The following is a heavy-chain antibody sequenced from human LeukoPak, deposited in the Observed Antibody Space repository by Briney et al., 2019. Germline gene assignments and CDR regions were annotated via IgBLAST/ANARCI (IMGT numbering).Heavy chain of an antibody. J-gene: IGHJ3*02. CDR3: ARAKYVFLETDAFDI. CDR1: GYTFTGYY. CDR2: INPNSGGT. V-gene: IGHV1-2*02. Sequence: GASVKVSCKASGYTFTGYYMHWVRQAPGQGLEWMGWINPNSGGTNYAQKFQGRVTMTTDTSTSTAYMELRSLRSDDTAVYYCARAKYVFLETDAFDIWGQGTMVTVSS. D-gene: IGHD3-3*01.